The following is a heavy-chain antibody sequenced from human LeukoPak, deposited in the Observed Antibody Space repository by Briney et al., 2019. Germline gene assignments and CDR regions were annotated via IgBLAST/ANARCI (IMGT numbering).Heavy chain of an antibody. D-gene: IGHD3-16*01. J-gene: IGHJ4*02. CDR3: ASRFGSDFDY. CDR1: GYTFTNYW. CDR2: IHPGDSDT. Sequence: GESLKISCKGSGYTFTNYWIAWVRQMPGKGLEWMGIIHPGDSDTRYTPSFQGQVTISADKSISTAYLQWSSLKASDTAMYYCASRFGSDFDYWGQGTLVTVSS. V-gene: IGHV5-51*01.